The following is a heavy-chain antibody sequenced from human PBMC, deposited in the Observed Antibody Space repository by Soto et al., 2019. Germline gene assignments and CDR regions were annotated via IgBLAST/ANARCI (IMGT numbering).Heavy chain of an antibody. V-gene: IGHV3-30*18. D-gene: IGHD6-6*01. CDR1: GFTFSSYG. CDR3: AKNRGLYSSSSFDY. CDR2: ISYDGSNK. J-gene: IGHJ4*02. Sequence: QVQLVESGGGVVQPGRSLRLSCAASGFTFSSYGMHWVRQAPGKGLEWVAVISYDGSNKYYADSVKGRFTISRDNSKNTLYLQMNSLRDEDTAVYYCAKNRGLYSSSSFDYWGQGTLVTVSS.